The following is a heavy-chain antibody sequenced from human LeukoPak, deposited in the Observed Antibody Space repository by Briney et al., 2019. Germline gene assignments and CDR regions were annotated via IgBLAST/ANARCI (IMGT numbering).Heavy chain of an antibody. D-gene: IGHD4-23*01. CDR2: IKSKTGGGTK. J-gene: IGHJ4*02. V-gene: IGHV3-15*01. Sequence: GGSLRLSCAASGFTFSNAWMSWVRQAPGKGLEWVGRIKSKTGGGTKDYAAPVKGRFTISRDDSKNTLYLQMNSLRTGDTDVYYCAMPVVTPYYWGEGTLVTVSS. CDR1: GFTFSNAW. CDR3: AMPVVTPYY.